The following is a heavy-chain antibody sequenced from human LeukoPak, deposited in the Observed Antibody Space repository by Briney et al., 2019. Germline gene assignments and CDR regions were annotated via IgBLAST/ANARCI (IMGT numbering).Heavy chain of an antibody. V-gene: IGHV3-9*01. CDR2: ISWNGGSI. J-gene: IGHJ4*02. CDR3: AKAKYSSGFDY. CDR1: GFRFDDYG. D-gene: IGHD6-19*01. Sequence: PGRSLRLSCAASGFRFDDYGMNWVRQAPGKGLEWVASISWNGGSIVYADAVRSRFTISRDNAKNSLYLQMNSLRADDTAFYYCAKAKYSSGFDYWGQGALVTVSS.